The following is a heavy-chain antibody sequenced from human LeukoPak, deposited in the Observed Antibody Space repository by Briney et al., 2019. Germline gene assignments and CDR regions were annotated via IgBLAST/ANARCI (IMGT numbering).Heavy chain of an antibody. CDR1: GFTFSGSG. CDR2: ISSSGSTI. V-gene: IGHV3-48*04. Sequence: PGGSLRLSCAASGFTFSGSGMHWVRQAPGKGLGWVSYISSSGSTIYYADSVKGRFTISRDNAKNSLYLQMNSLRAEDTAVYYCARLRYSNYDLDYWGQGTLVTVSS. J-gene: IGHJ4*02. CDR3: ARLRYSNYDLDY. D-gene: IGHD4-11*01.